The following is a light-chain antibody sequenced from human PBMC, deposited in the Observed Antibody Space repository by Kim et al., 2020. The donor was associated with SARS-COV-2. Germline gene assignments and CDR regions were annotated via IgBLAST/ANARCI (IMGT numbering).Light chain of an antibody. J-gene: IGKJ2*01. CDR2: GAS. V-gene: IGKV1-17*03. CDR1: QDISYF. CDR3: LQHKTFPYT. Sequence: SASGGDRVTITCRASQDISYFLAWIQQKPGKAPKRLIYGASTLQSGVPSRFSGSGSGTEFTLTISSLQPEDFATYFCLQHKTFPYTFGQGTKLEIK.